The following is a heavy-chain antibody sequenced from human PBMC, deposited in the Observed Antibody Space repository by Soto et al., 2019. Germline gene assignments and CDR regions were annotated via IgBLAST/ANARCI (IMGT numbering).Heavy chain of an antibody. CDR2: IYTSGST. CDR3: AGENKAMGEY. CDR1: GGSIGTYW. J-gene: IGHJ4*02. Sequence: SETLPLPCTVSGGSIGTYWWNWIRQPAGKGLEWIGRIYTSGSTIYNPSLKSRVTMSVDMSKNQFSLKLSSVTAADTAVYYCAGENKAMGEYWGQGTLVTVSS. V-gene: IGHV4-4*07. D-gene: IGHD5-18*01.